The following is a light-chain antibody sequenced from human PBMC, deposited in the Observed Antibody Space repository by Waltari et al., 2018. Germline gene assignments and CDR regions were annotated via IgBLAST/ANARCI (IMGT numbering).Light chain of an antibody. V-gene: IGKV3-20*01. J-gene: IGKJ1*01. CDR3: QQYGSSPRT. CDR1: RSVSSSY. Sequence: EILLTPSPGTPSLSPRERATLSCRASRSVSSSYLAWYQQKPGQAPSLLIYGASSRATGIPDRFSGSGSGTDFTLNISRLEPEDFAVYYCQQYGSSPRTFGQGTKVEIK. CDR2: GAS.